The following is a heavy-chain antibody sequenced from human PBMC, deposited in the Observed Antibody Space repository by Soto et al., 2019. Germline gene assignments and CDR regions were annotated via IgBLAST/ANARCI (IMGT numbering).Heavy chain of an antibody. Sequence: ESGGGVVQPGRSLRLSCAASGFTFSSYGMHWVRQAPGKGLEWVAVISYDGSNKYYADSVKGRFTISRDNSKNTLYLQMNSLRAEDTAVYYCAKDRRTGTIFDYWGQGTLVTVSS. CDR2: ISYDGSNK. CDR3: AKDRRTGTIFDY. J-gene: IGHJ4*02. V-gene: IGHV3-30*18. D-gene: IGHD1-7*01. CDR1: GFTFSSYG.